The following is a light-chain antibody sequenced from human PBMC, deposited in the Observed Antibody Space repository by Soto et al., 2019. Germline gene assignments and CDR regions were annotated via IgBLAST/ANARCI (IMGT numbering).Light chain of an antibody. CDR2: GAS. V-gene: IGKV3-20*01. J-gene: IGKJ2*01. CDR1: QSVSSNY. CDR3: QQHGRSPPFT. Sequence: IVLTQSPGTLSLSPGERATLSCRASQSVSSNYIAWYQQKLGQAPRLLIYGASSRATGIPDRFSGSGSGTHFTLTISRLEPEVFAVYFCQQHGRSPPFTFGQGTKVEIK.